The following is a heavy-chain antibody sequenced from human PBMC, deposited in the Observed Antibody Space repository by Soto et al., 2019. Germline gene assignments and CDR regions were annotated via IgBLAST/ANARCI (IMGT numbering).Heavy chain of an antibody. CDR3: AKVVGYYDSSGYWGAFDI. J-gene: IGHJ3*02. CDR1: GFTFSSYA. V-gene: IGHV3-23*01. Sequence: GGSLRLSCAASGFTFSSYAMSWVRQAPGKGLEWVSAISGSGGSTYYADSVKGRFTISRDNSKNTLYLQMNSLRAEDTAVYYCAKVVGYYDSSGYWGAFDIWGQGTMVTVS. D-gene: IGHD3-22*01. CDR2: ISGSGGST.